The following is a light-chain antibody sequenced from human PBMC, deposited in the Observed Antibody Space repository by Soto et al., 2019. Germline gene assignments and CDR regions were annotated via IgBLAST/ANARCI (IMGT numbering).Light chain of an antibody. CDR3: QQYSSTPHT. J-gene: IGKJ2*01. CDR1: QSISRSY. CDR2: GTG. Sequence: EIVLTQSPGTLSLSPGQRATLSCRTSQSISRSYLAWYQHKRGQAPRLLMFGTGSRATGIPDRFSGTGSGTDFTLIINRLEPVDFAVYYCQQYSSTPHTFGQGTKLEIK. V-gene: IGKV3-20*01.